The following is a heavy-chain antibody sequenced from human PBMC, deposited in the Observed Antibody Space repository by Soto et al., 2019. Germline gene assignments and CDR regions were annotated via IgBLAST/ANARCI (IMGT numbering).Heavy chain of an antibody. CDR1: GFTFIDHY. CDR2: TRNKANGYTT. Sequence: EVQLVESGGGLVQPGGSLRLSCAGTGFTFIDHYMDWVRQAPGKGLEGVGRTRNKANGYTTEYATSVKGRFTISRDDSKNALYLQMNSLKIEDTAVYYCARGASGRYNYAYGMDVWGQGTTVTVSS. V-gene: IGHV3-72*01. J-gene: IGHJ6*02. D-gene: IGHD1-26*01. CDR3: ARGASGRYNYAYGMDV.